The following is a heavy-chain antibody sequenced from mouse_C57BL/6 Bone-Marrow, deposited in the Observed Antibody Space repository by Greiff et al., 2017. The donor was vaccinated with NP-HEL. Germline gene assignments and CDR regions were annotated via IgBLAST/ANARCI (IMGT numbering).Heavy chain of an antibody. J-gene: IGHJ1*03. CDR2: IYPRSGNT. D-gene: IGHD2-14*01. CDR1: GYTFTSYG. Sequence: VQLQQSGAELARPGASVKLSCKASGYTFTSYGISWVKQRTGQGLEWIGEIYPRSGNTYYNEKFKGKATLTADKSSSTAYMALGRLTSEDSEVYYCARGYEGRGAGYFDVWGTGTTVTVSS. V-gene: IGHV1-81*01. CDR3: ARGYEGRGAGYFDV.